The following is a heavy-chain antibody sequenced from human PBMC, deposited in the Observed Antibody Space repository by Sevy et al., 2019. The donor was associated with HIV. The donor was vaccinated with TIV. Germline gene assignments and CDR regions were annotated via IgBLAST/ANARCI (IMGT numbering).Heavy chain of an antibody. J-gene: IGHJ4*02. CDR2: LKSDGGTA. Sequence: GGSLRLSCAASESIVTNAWMSWVRRAPGKGLEWVGRLKSDGGTADYASHLKGRFTISRDASENMLYLQMHSLKSEDTAVYYCTTYYDSTGYYLYLDFDYWGQGTQVTVSS. CDR3: TTYYDSTGYYLYLDFDY. V-gene: IGHV3-15*01. CDR1: ESIVTNAW. D-gene: IGHD3-22*01.